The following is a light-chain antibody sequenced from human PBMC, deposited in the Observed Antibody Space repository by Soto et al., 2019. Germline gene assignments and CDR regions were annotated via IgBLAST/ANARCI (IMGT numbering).Light chain of an antibody. Sequence: EIVMTQSPATLSVSPGERATLSCRASQSVSSNLAWYQQKPGQAPRLLIYGASTRATGIPARFSGSGSGTEFTLTISSLQSDVFAVSSCPQYNNFPPLTSGQGTNV. CDR2: GAS. J-gene: IGKJ1*01. CDR1: QSVSSN. CDR3: PQYNNFPPLT. V-gene: IGKV3-15*01.